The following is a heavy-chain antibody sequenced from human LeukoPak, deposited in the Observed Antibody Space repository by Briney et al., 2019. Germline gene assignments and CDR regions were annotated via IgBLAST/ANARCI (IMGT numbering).Heavy chain of an antibody. CDR1: GFTFSNYW. CDR2: IKQDGSEK. V-gene: IGHV3-7*01. J-gene: IGHJ4*02. CDR3: AREAYSAY. Sequence: GGSLRLSCEASGFTFSNYWMSWVRQAPGKGLEWVANIKQDGSEKYYVDSVKGRFTISRDNAKNSLYLQMNSLRAEDTAVYYCAREAYSAYWGQGTLLTVSS. D-gene: IGHD2-21*01.